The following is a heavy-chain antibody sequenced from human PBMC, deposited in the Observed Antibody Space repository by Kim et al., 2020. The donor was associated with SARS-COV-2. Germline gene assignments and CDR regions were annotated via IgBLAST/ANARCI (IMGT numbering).Heavy chain of an antibody. J-gene: IGHJ6*01. V-gene: IGHV3-21*01. CDR3: ATIAAADEAFYHYYGMDV. D-gene: IGHD6-13*01. CDR2: ISTSSYI. Sequence: GGSLRLSCAASGFTFSSYSMNWVRQAPGKGLAWVSSISTSSYIYYADSVKGRFIISRDNAKNSLYLQMNSLRAEDTAVYYCATIAAADEAFYHYYGMDV. CDR1: GFTFSSYS.